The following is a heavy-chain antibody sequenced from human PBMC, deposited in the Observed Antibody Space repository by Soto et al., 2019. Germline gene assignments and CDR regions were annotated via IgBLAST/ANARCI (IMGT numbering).Heavy chain of an antibody. CDR3: ARGDTVGAIHY. J-gene: IGHJ4*02. CDR1: VDSFTSYW. D-gene: IGHD1-26*01. Sequence: PGESLTISCQGSVDSFTSYWISWFRQMPGKGLEWMGRIDPSDSYTNYSPSFQGHVTISADKSISTAYLQWSSLKASDTAMYYCARGDTVGAIHYWGQGTLVTVSS. V-gene: IGHV5-10-1*01. CDR2: IDPSDSYT.